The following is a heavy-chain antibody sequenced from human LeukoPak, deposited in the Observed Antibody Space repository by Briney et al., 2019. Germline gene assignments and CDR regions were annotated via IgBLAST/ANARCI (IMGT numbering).Heavy chain of an antibody. V-gene: IGHV4-31*03. CDR2: IYYSGST. CDR3: AREYSNDWFDP. CDR1: GGSISSGDYY. D-gene: IGHD2-21*01. Sequence: PSETLSLTCTVSGGSISSGDYYWSWIRQHPGKGLEWIGYIYYSGSTYYNPSLKSRVTISVDTSKNQFSLKLSSVTAADTAVYYCAREYSNDWFDPWGQGAPVTVSS. J-gene: IGHJ5*02.